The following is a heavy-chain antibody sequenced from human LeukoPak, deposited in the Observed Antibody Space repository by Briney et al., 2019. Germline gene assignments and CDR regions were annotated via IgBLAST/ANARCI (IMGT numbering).Heavy chain of an antibody. Sequence: ASVKVSCKASGYTFTSYGISWVRQAPGQGLEWMGWISAYNGNTNYAQKLQGRVTMTTDTSTSTAYMELRSLRSDDTAVYYCARSVGGHYYDSSGYYFDYWGRGTLVTVSS. CDR3: ARSVGGHYYDSSGYYFDY. J-gene: IGHJ4*02. CDR2: ISAYNGNT. D-gene: IGHD3-22*01. CDR1: GYTFTSYG. V-gene: IGHV1-18*01.